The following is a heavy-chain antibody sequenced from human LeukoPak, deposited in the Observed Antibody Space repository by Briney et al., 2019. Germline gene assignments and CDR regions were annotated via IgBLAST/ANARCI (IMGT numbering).Heavy chain of an antibody. D-gene: IGHD5-18*01. V-gene: IGHV3-7*03. Sequence: PGGSLRLSCEVSGFSFSNYWMTWVRQAPGKGLEWVANINQDGSEQYYVDSVKGRFTISRDNTKNSLYLQMNSLRAEDTAVYYCARDPGEYSFAYNFDYWGQGTLVTVSS. CDR3: ARDPGEYSFAYNFDY. CDR1: GFSFSNYW. J-gene: IGHJ4*02. CDR2: INQDGSEQ.